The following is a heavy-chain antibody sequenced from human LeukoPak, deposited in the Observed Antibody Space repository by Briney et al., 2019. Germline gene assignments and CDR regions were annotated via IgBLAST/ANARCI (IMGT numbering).Heavy chain of an antibody. D-gene: IGHD4-17*01. J-gene: IGHJ6*02. CDR3: AKDGHGDYAVGYYYYGMDV. CDR2: ISYDGSNK. V-gene: IGHV3-30*18. Sequence: QSGRSLRLSCAASGFTFSSYGMHWVRQAPGKGLEWVAVISYDGSNKYYADSVKGRFTISRDNSKNTLYLQMNSLRAEDTAVYYCAKDGHGDYAVGYYYYGMDVWGQGTTVTASS. CDR1: GFTFSSYG.